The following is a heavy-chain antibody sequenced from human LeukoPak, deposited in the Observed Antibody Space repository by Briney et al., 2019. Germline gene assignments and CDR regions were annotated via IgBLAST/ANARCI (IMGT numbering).Heavy chain of an antibody. D-gene: IGHD5-18*01. CDR3: ARDGVSNTAMVTRADYYYYYGMDV. CDR2: IYYSGST. Sequence: SETLSLTCTVSGVSISSGGYYWSWIRQHPGKGLEWIGYIYYSGSTNYNPSLKRRVTISVDTSKNQFSLKLSSVTAADTAVYYCARDGVSNTAMVTRADYYYYYGMDVWGQGTTVTVSS. J-gene: IGHJ6*02. V-gene: IGHV4-31*03. CDR1: GVSISSGGYY.